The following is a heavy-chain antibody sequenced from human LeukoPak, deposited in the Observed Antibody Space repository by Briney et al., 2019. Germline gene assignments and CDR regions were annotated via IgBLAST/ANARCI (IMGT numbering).Heavy chain of an antibody. CDR3: ARAQYCYDSSGYYYVSYFDY. Sequence: GGSLRLSCVASGFTFSSYAMNWVRQAPGKGLEWVSAISGSGGSTYYADSVKGRFTISRDSSKNTLYLQMNSLRAEDTAVYYCARAQYCYDSSGYYYVSYFDYWGQGTLVTVSS. CDR2: ISGSGGST. D-gene: IGHD3-22*01. CDR1: GFTFSSYA. J-gene: IGHJ4*02. V-gene: IGHV3-23*01.